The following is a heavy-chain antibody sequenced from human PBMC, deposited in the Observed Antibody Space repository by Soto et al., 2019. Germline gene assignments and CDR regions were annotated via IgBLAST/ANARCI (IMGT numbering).Heavy chain of an antibody. V-gene: IGHV4-59*01. J-gene: IGHJ3*02. CDR3: ARGVEMATISAFDI. Sequence: SETLSLTCTVSGGSISSYYWSWIRQPPGKGLEWIGYIYYSGSTNYNPSLKSRVTISVDTSKNQFSLKLSSVTAADTAVYYCARGVEMATISAFDIWGQGTMVTVSS. D-gene: IGHD5-12*01. CDR2: IYYSGST. CDR1: GGSISSYY.